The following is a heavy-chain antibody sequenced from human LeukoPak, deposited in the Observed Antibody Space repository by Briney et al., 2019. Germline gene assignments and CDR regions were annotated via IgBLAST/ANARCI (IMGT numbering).Heavy chain of an antibody. CDR1: GFTFSDYA. CDR2: ITGDTTYA. D-gene: IGHD3-10*01. V-gene: IGHV3-23*01. Sequence: GGSLRLSCAASGFTFSDYAVTWVRQAPGKGLEWVSSITGDTTYAYYADSMRGRFTISRDNSKITLYLQMSSLRAEDTAVYYCAKGPLSSSNYYMDVWGKGTTVTVSS. J-gene: IGHJ6*03. CDR3: AKGPLSSSNYYMDV.